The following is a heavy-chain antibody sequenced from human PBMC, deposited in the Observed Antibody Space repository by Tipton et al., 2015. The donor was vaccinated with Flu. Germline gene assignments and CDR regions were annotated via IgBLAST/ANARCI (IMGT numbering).Heavy chain of an antibody. CDR1: GGSISSSSY. CDR2: LSYSGSA. D-gene: IGHD3-10*01. Sequence: LRLSCTVSGGSISSSSYWGWVRQSPGKGLEWIGSLSYSGSAFYNPSIESRVTMSVDTSKNQFSLKLTSVTAADTAVYYCATTTYYYGSGSHDYWGQGTLVTVSS. CDR3: ATTTYYYGSGSHDY. V-gene: IGHV4-39*07. J-gene: IGHJ4*02.